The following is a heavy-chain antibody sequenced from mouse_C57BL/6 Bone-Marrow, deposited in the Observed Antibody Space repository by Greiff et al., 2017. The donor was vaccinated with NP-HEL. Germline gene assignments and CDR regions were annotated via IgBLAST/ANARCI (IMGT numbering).Heavy chain of an antibody. J-gene: IGHJ1*03. CDR2: INPNNGGT. D-gene: IGHD1-1*01. V-gene: IGHV1-18*01. CDR3: ARGSSPWYFDV. CDR1: GYTFTDYN. Sequence: VQLQQSGPELVKPGASVTIPCKASGYTFTDYNMDWVKQSQGKSLEWIGDINPNNGGTIYNQKFKGKATLTVDKSSSTAYMELRSLTSEDTAVYYCARGSSPWYFDVLGTGTTVTVSS.